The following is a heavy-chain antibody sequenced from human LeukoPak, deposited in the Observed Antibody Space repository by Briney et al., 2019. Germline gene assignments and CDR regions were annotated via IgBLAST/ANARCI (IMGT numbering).Heavy chain of an antibody. Sequence: GASVKVSCKASGGTFSSYAISWVRQAPGQGLEWMGGIIPIFGTANYAQKSQGRVTITADESTSTAYMELSSLRSEDTAVYYCARDLGGSGSLPYNWFDPWGQGTLVTVSS. D-gene: IGHD3-10*01. CDR1: GGTFSSYA. J-gene: IGHJ5*02. CDR2: IIPIFGTA. V-gene: IGHV1-69*13. CDR3: ARDLGGSGSLPYNWFDP.